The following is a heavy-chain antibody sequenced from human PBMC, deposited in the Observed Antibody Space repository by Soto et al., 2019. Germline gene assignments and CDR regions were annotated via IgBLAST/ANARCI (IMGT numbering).Heavy chain of an antibody. CDR2: IKGDGSEK. CDR1: GFTFSSHW. Sequence: EVQLVESGGDLVQPGGSLRLSCAASGFTFSSHWMSWVRQAPGKGLEWVANIKGDGSEKYYVDSVKGRFTISRDNAKTSLYLQINSLSVEDTALNYCAKDVRWGQGTLVTVSS. CDR3: AKDVR. J-gene: IGHJ4*02. V-gene: IGHV3-7*05.